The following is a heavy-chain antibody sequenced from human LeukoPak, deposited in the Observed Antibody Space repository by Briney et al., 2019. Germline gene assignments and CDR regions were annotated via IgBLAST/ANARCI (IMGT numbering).Heavy chain of an antibody. CDR2: IYYSGST. D-gene: IGHD6-6*01. CDR1: GGSISSYY. V-gene: IGHV4-59*01. CDR3: AREGASSSYGMDV. Sequence: SETLSLTCTVSGGSISSYYWSWIRQPPGKGLEWLGYIYYSGSTNYNPSLKSRVTISVDTSKNQFSLKLSSVTAADTAVYYCAREGASSSYGMDVWGQGTTVTVSS. J-gene: IGHJ6*02.